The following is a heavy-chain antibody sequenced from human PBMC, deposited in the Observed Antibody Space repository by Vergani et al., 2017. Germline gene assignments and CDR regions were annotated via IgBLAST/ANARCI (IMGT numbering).Heavy chain of an antibody. D-gene: IGHD6-13*01. CDR3: VKDIAASGNSWYFDL. CDR2: INWNSDSI. Sequence: EVQLVESGGGLVQPGRSLRLSCAASGFTFDDYAMHWVRQAPGKGLEWVSGINWNSDSIAYADSVKGRFTISRDNAKNSLYLQMNSLRDEDTALYYCVKDIAASGNSWYFDLWGRGTLVTVSS. V-gene: IGHV3-9*01. J-gene: IGHJ2*01. CDR1: GFTFDDYA.